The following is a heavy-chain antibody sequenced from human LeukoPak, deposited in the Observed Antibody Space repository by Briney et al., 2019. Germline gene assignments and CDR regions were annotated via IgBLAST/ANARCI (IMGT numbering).Heavy chain of an antibody. J-gene: IGHJ4*02. Sequence: PGGSLRLSCAASGFSFSTHSLTWVRQAPGKGLQWVATINYDGSEKDYVDSVKGRFTISRDNAENSLYLQLNSLRAEDTAIYYCARGSGWLDYWGQGTLVTVSS. CDR3: ARGSGWLDY. V-gene: IGHV3-7*03. CDR2: INYDGSEK. CDR1: GFSFSTHS. D-gene: IGHD6-19*01.